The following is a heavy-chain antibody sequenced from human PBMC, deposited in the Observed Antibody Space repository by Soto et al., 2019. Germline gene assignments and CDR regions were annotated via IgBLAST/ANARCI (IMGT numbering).Heavy chain of an antibody. J-gene: IGHJ4*02. CDR1: GGSLTSYY. V-gene: IGHV4-59*08. Sequence: QVQLQESGPGLVKPSETLSLTCTVSGGSLTSYYWSWIRQPPGKGLEWIGFVYYTGIARYNPSVKSRVTISVDTSKNQFSLKLTSVTAADTAIYYCARSIVSTETFDYWGQGTLVTVSS. CDR2: VYYTGIA. CDR3: ARSIVSTETFDY. D-gene: IGHD5-12*01.